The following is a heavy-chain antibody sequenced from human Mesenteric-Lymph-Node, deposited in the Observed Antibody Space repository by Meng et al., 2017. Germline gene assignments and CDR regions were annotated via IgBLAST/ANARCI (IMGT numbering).Heavy chain of an antibody. CDR3: AKSGAIRYYFDY. Sequence: SLKISCAASGFTFDDYAMHWVRQAPGKGLEWVSGISWNSGSVGYADSVKGRFTISRDNAKNSLYPQMNSLRAEDMALYYCAKSGAIRYYFDYWGQGTLVTVSS. CDR1: GFTFDDYA. J-gene: IGHJ4*02. CDR2: ISWNSGSV. V-gene: IGHV3-9*03.